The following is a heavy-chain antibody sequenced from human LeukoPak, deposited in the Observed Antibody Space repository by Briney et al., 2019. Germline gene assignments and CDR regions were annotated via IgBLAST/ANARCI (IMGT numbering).Heavy chain of an antibody. CDR1: GGSFSGYY. V-gene: IGHV4-34*01. Sequence: SETLSLTCAVYGGSFSGYYWSWIRQPPGKGLEWIGEINHSGSTNYNPSLKSRVTISVDTSKNQFSLKLSSMTAADTAVYYCARGRVTRRFDYWGQGTLVTVSS. CDR3: ARGRVTRRFDY. J-gene: IGHJ4*02. CDR2: INHSGST.